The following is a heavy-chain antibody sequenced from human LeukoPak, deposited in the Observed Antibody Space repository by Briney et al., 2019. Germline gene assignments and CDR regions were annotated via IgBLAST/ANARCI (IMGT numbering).Heavy chain of an antibody. V-gene: IGHV3-74*03. CDR1: GFTFSSYW. CDR2: INSDGSSI. Sequence: GGSLRLSCAASGFTFSSYWMHWVRQAPGKGLVWVSRINSDGSSITYADSVKGRSTISRDNAKNTLYLQMNSLRVEDTAVYYCAREGRVSGYDFDCWGQGTLVTVSS. J-gene: IGHJ4*02. D-gene: IGHD5-12*01. CDR3: AREGRVSGYDFDC.